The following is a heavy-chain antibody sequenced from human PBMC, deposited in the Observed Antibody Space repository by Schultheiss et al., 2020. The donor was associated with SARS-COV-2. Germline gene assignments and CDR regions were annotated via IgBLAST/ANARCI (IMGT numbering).Heavy chain of an antibody. J-gene: IGHJ6*02. Sequence: GGSLRLSCAASGFTFSSYAMSWVRQAPGKGLEWVSYISSSSSYIYYADSVKGRFTISRDNAKNSLYLQMNSLRAEDTAVYYCARRGGAQYYYYYGMDVWGQGTTVTVSS. CDR2: ISSSSSYI. V-gene: IGHV3-21*05. D-gene: IGHD4/OR15-4a*01. CDR1: GFTFSSYA. CDR3: ARRGGAQYYYYYGMDV.